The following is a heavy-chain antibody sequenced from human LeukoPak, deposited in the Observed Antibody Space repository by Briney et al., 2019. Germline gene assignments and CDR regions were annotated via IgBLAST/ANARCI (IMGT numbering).Heavy chain of an antibody. V-gene: IGHV3-11*01. J-gene: IGHJ3*02. CDR2: ISSSGSTI. Sequence: GGSLRLSCAASGFTFSDYYMSWIRQAPGKGLEWVSYISSSGSTIYYADSVKGRFTISRDNAKNSLYLQMNSLRAEDTAVYYCASTIVATTPRGTAMTQSNDASDIWGQGTMVTVSS. CDR1: GFTFSDYY. D-gene: IGHD5-12*01. CDR3: ASTIVATTPRGTAMTQSNDASDI.